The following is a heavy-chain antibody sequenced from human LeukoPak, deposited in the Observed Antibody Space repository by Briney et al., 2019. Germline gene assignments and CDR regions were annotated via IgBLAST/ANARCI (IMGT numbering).Heavy chain of an antibody. Sequence: SETLSLTCTVSGGSISSYFWSWIRQPPGKGLEWIACISYSGSTKYNPSLKSRVTISVDTSKNQLSLKLSSMTAADTAVYYCARDLGFDSSGYLNWFLTWGPGTLVTVSS. CDR2: ISYSGST. J-gene: IGHJ5*02. CDR3: ARDLGFDSSGYLNWFLT. CDR1: GGSISSYF. D-gene: IGHD3-22*01. V-gene: IGHV4-59*01.